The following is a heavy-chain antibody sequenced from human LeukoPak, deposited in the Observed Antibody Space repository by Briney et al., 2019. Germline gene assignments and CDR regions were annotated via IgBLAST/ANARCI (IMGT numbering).Heavy chain of an antibody. CDR1: GGSVSSGSYY. Sequence: PSETLSLTCTVSGGSVSSGSYYWSWIRQPPGKGLEWIGYIYYSGSTNYNPSLKSRVTISVDTSKNQFSLKLSSVTAADTAVYYCARGDDILTGYYNYNWFDPWGQGTLVTVSS. CDR3: ARGDDILTGYYNYNWFDP. V-gene: IGHV4-61*01. D-gene: IGHD3-9*01. CDR2: IYYSGST. J-gene: IGHJ5*02.